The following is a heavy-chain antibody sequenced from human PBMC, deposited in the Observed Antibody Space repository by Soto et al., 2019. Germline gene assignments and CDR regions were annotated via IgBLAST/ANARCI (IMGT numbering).Heavy chain of an antibody. CDR3: VKRGTVTTDYYGMDV. CDR1: RFAFTRSP. CDR2: ISGSGGGT. D-gene: IGHD4-17*01. J-gene: IGHJ6*02. V-gene: IGHV3-23*01. Sequence: GGSLRLSCAASRFAFTRSPMSWVRQAPGRGLEWVSAISGSGGGTYYADSVRGRFTISRDNSKNTLYLQMNSLRDEDTAIYYCVKRGTVTTDYYGMDVWGQGTTVTVSS.